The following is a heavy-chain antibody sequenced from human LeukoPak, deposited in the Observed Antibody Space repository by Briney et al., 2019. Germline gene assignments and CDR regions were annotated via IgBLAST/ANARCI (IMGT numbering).Heavy chain of an antibody. Sequence: GGSLRLSCVASGFTFNTYYMHWVRQAPGERLVWVSFINADGTITKYADSVKGRFTISRDNAKSTVYLQMNGLRVVDTAMYYCVRLAVTDTNYWGQGSLVTVSS. J-gene: IGHJ4*02. V-gene: IGHV3-74*01. CDR1: GFTFNTYY. CDR2: INADGTIT. D-gene: IGHD2-21*02. CDR3: VRLAVTDTNY.